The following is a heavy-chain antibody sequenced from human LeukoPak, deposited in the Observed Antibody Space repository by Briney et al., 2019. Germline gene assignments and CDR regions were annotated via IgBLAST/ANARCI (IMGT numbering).Heavy chain of an antibody. CDR1: GFTFSSYS. J-gene: IGHJ4*02. CDR3: ARRDSSSGQVDY. D-gene: IGHD6-6*01. V-gene: IGHV3-21*01. Sequence: GGSLRLSCAASGFTFSSYSMNWVRQAPGKGLEWLSSISSSSSYIYYADSVKGRFTISRDNAKNSLYLQMNSLRAEDTAVYYCARRDSSSGQVDYWGQGTLVTVSS. CDR2: ISSSSSYI.